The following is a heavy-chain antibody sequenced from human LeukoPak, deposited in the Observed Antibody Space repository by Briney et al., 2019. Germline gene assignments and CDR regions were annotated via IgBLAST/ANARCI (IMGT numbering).Heavy chain of an antibody. CDR2: ISSSSSYI. CDR3: ARHLRGVRGTFDY. J-gene: IGHJ4*02. D-gene: IGHD3-10*01. Sequence: GGSLRLSCAASGFTFSSYSMNWVRQAPGKGLEWVSSISSSSSYIYYADSVKGRFTISRDNAKNSLYLQMNSLRAGDTATYFCARHLRGVRGTFDYWGQGTLVTVSS. CDR1: GFTFSSYS. V-gene: IGHV3-21*01.